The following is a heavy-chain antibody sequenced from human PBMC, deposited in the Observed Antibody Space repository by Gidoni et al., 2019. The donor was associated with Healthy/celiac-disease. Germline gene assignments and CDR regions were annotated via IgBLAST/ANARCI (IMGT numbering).Heavy chain of an antibody. J-gene: IGHJ4*02. V-gene: IGHV3-23*01. CDR1: GFTFRSYA. D-gene: IGHD4-17*01. CDR3: AKTPTVTKPYYFDY. CDR2: ISGSGGST. Sequence: EVQLLESGGGLVQPGGSVSLSCAASGFTFRSYAMSWVRQAPGKGLEWVSAISGSGGSTYYADSVKGRFTISRDNSKNTLYLQMNSLRAEDTAVYYCAKTPTVTKPYYFDYWGQGTLVTVSS.